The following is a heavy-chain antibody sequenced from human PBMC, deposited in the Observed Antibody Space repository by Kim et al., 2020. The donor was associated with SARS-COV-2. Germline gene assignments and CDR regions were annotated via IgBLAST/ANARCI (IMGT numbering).Heavy chain of an antibody. V-gene: IGHV3-23*01. D-gene: IGHD3-10*01. Sequence: GGSLRLSCVGSGFTFSSYGMNWVRQAPGKGLEWVSAISDSGSSTFDADSVKGRFIISRDNSKNTLYLQMNSLRAEDTAVYYCAKRTGYHGSGYMDVRGQGTTVTVSS. J-gene: IGHJ6*02. CDR3: AKRTGYHGSGYMDV. CDR1: GFTFSSYG. CDR2: ISDSGSST.